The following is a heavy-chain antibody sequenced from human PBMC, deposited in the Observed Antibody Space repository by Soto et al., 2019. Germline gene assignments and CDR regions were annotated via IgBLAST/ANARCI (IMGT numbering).Heavy chain of an antibody. CDR2: IYYSGST. J-gene: IGHJ4*02. CDR3: ARDLGDSSGYYYEVGY. V-gene: IGHV4-31*03. D-gene: IGHD3-22*01. CDR1: GGSISSGGYY. Sequence: QVQLQESGPGLVKPSQTLSLTCTVSGGSISSGGYYWSWIRQHPGKGLEWIGYIYYSGSTYYNPSLTSRVTISVDTSKNQSSLKLSSVTAADTAVYYCARDLGDSSGYYYEVGYWGQGPLVTVSS.